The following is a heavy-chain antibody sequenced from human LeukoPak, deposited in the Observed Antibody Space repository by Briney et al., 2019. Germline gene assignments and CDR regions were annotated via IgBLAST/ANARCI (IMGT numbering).Heavy chain of an antibody. Sequence: GGSLRLSCAASGFTFSSYGMHWVRQDPGKGLEWVAVISHDGSNKYYVDPVKGRFTISRDNSKNTLYLEMNGLRAEETGVYYRAKDLHSRGFDYYVMDVWGQGTTVTVSS. CDR3: AKDLHSRGFDYYVMDV. J-gene: IGHJ6*02. V-gene: IGHV3-30*18. CDR1: GFTFSSYG. D-gene: IGHD3-22*01. CDR2: ISHDGSNK.